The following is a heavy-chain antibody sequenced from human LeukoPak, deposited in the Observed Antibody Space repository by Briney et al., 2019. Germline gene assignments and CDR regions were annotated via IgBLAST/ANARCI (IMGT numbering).Heavy chain of an antibody. J-gene: IGHJ4*02. D-gene: IGHD4-17*01. Sequence: GGSLRLSRVASGFSITDHYMDWVRQAPGKGLEWVGRTRNKPNGYTTDYGTSVKGRFIASRDDSENSLYLQMDGLKTEDTAVYYCVRVRHGDYFDYWGQGTLVTVSS. V-gene: IGHV3-72*01. CDR3: VRVRHGDYFDY. CDR2: TRNKPNGYTT. CDR1: GFSITDHY.